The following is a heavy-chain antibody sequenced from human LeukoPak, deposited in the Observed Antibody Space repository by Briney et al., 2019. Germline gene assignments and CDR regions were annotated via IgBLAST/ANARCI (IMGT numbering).Heavy chain of an antibody. CDR3: ARASNNYSDWLGP. V-gene: IGHV4-31*03. D-gene: IGHD4-11*01. Sequence: SETLSLTCTVSGGSISRGGYFWSWIRQHPGKGLEWIGYISYSGSPYYNPSLKSRVTISVDTSKNQFSLKLSSVTAADTAVYYCARASNNYSDWLGPWGQGTLVTVSS. CDR2: ISYSGSP. CDR1: GGSISRGGYF. J-gene: IGHJ5*02.